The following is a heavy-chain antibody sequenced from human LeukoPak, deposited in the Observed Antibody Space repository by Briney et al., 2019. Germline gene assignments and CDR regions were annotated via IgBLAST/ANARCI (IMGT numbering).Heavy chain of an antibody. CDR1: GFTFSSYG. V-gene: IGHV3-30*03. Sequence: GGSLRLSCAASGFTFSSYGMHWVRQAPGKGLEWVAVISYDGSNKYYADSVKGRFTIPRDNSKNTLYLQMNSLRAEDTAVYYCARSYIVVVVAAPAGYWGQGTLVTVSS. D-gene: IGHD2-15*01. CDR3: ARSYIVVVVAAPAGY. J-gene: IGHJ4*02. CDR2: ISYDGSNK.